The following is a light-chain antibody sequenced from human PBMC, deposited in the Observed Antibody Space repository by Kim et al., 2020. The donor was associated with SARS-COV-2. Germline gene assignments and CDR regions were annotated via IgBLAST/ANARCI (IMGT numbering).Light chain of an antibody. CDR3: QQFGGSPRYS. Sequence: EIVLTQSPGTLSLSPGERTTLSCRASQSVSSSYLAWYQQKPGQAPRLLIYGASSRATGVPYRFSGSGSGTDFTLTISRLEPEDSAMYYCQQFGGSPRYSFGQGTKLEI. J-gene: IGKJ2*01. CDR2: GAS. CDR1: QSVSSSY. V-gene: IGKV3-20*01.